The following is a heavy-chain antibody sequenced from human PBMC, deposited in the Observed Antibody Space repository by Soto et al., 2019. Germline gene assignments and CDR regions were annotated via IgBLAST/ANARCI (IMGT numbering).Heavy chain of an antibody. J-gene: IGHJ4*01. CDR2: TYYRSRCYL. CDR3: AREKSSRFDC. CDR1: GDRVSCFLAA. V-gene: IGHV6-1*01. Sequence: SQTLSLTCGISGDRVSCFLAAWNWLRQSPSRGLEWLGRTYYRSRCYLDYAESVKRRIPTNADTSKNHFSPQLNSVSPEDTPANYCAREKSSRFDCWGHANPLTVSS.